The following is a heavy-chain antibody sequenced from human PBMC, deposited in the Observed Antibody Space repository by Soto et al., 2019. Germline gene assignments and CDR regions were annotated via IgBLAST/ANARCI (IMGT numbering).Heavy chain of an antibody. D-gene: IGHD1-26*01. CDR2: INPSGGST. J-gene: IGHJ6*02. CDR1: GYTFTSYY. CDR3: ARTRWELLSYYYYGMDV. Sequence: ASVKVSCKASGYTFTSYYMHWVRQAPGQGLEWMGIINPSGGSTSYAQKFQGRVTMTRDTSTSTVYMELSSLRSEDTAVYYCARTRWELLSYYYYGMDVWGQGTTVTVS. V-gene: IGHV1-46*01.